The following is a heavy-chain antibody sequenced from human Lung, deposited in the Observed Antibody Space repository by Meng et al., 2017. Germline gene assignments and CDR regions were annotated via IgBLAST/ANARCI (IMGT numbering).Heavy chain of an antibody. V-gene: IGHV1-3*01. J-gene: IGHJ4*02. CDR3: AKEGERGGYFDY. D-gene: IGHD3-16*01. CDR1: GYTFTRYG. Sequence: QVQLVQSGAEVKKPGASVKVSCKASGYTFTRYGIHWVRQAPGKRLEWMGWINAATGNKKYSENFHRRVTITRETSANTAYMELSSLRYEDTAVYYCAKEGERGGYFDYWGQGVLVTVSS. CDR2: INAATGNK.